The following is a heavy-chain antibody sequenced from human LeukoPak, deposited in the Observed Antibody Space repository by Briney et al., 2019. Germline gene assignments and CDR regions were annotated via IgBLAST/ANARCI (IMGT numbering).Heavy chain of an antibody. CDR1: GIVFNNTA. CDR2: ISGGGERT. D-gene: IGHD6-19*01. V-gene: IGHV3-23*01. Sequence: GGSLRLSCAASGIVFNNTAMNWARQSPGRGLEWVSAISGGGERTFYADSLKGRFTISRDNSKNMVYLQMNSLRADDTAIYYCGKDGGQYSSGPEFDPRGQGALVTVSS. J-gene: IGHJ5*02. CDR3: GKDGGQYSSGPEFDP.